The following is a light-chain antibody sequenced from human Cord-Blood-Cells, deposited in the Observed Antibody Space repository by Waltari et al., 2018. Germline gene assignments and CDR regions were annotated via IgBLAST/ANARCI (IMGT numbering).Light chain of an antibody. J-gene: IGLJ1*01. CDR1: SSDVGGYNY. CDR3: SSYTSSSTYV. Sequence: QSALTQPASVSGSPGQSITISCTGTSSDVGGYNYVSWYQQHPGKAPKLMSYDVSKRPSGVSNRFSGSKSCNTASLTISGLQAEDEADYYCSSYTSSSTYVFGTGTKVTVL. CDR2: DVS. V-gene: IGLV2-14*01.